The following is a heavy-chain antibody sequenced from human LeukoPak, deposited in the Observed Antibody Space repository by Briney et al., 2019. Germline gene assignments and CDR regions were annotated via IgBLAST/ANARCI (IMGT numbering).Heavy chain of an antibody. J-gene: IGHJ5*02. CDR1: GGSFSGYY. CDR3: ARASWVTSEGA. Sequence: PESLSLTCAVYGGSFSGYYWSWIRQPPGKGMEWIGEINHSGSTNYNPSLKSRATISVDTSKSQFSLQLSSVTAADTAVYYCARASWVTSEGAWGQGTLVTVSS. D-gene: IGHD3-3*01. V-gene: IGHV4-34*01. CDR2: INHSGST.